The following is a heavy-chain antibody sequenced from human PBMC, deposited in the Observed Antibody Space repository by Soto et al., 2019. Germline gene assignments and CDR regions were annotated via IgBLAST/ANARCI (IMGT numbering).Heavy chain of an antibody. CDR1: GGTFSSYA. CDR2: IIPIFGTA. Sequence: QVQLVQSGAEVKKPGSSVKVSCKASGGTFSSYAISWVRQAPGQGLEWMGGIIPIFGTANYAQKFQGRVTITADESTSTAYMEPSSLRSEDTAVYYCARSYWGDSGYDYNFDYWGQGTLVTVSS. J-gene: IGHJ4*02. D-gene: IGHD5-12*01. CDR3: ARSYWGDSGYDYNFDY. V-gene: IGHV1-69*12.